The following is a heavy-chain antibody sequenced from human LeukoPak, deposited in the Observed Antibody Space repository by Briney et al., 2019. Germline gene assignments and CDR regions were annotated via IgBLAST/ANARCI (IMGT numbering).Heavy chain of an antibody. J-gene: IGHJ4*02. V-gene: IGHV3-7*01. D-gene: IGHD6-6*01. CDR3: ARRGGSSSRRSPIVY. CDR1: GFTSSDYW. Sequence: GGSLRLSCTASGFTSSDYWMTWVRQAPGKGPEWVANIKQDGSQRYYVDSVRGRFTISRDNAKNSLFLQMNGLRAEDTAVYYCARRGGSSSRRSPIVYWGQGTLVTVSS. CDR2: IKQDGSQR.